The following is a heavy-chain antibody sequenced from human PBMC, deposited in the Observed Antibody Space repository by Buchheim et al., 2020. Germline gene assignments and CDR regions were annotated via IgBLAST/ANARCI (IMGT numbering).Heavy chain of an antibody. CDR1: GFTFSTYA. J-gene: IGHJ4*02. V-gene: IGHV3-23*01. D-gene: IGHD2-15*01. CDR2: ISGDSDKT. Sequence: EEQMLESGGGLVHPGGSLRLSCAASGFTFSTYAMSWVRQAPGKGLEWVSAISGDSDKTYYADSVRGRFTVSSDNSKNMLFLQMNSLRVEDTAVYYCAKGVRGTCSGGNCWGQGAL. CDR3: AKGVRGTCSGGNC.